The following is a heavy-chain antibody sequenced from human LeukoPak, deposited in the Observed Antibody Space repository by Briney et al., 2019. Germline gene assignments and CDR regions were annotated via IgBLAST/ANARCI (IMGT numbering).Heavy chain of an antibody. Sequence: ASVKVSCTASGYTFTGYYMHWVRQAPGQGLEWMGWINPNSGGTNYAQKFQGRVTMTRDTSISTAYMELSRLRSDDTAVYYCARDLSITMAVGFDPWGQGTLVTVSS. J-gene: IGHJ5*02. CDR1: GYTFTGYY. CDR2: INPNSGGT. D-gene: IGHD3-10*01. CDR3: ARDLSITMAVGFDP. V-gene: IGHV1-2*02.